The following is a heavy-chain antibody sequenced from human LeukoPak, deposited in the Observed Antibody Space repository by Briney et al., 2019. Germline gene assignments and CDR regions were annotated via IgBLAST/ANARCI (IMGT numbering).Heavy chain of an antibody. J-gene: IGHJ4*02. CDR2: ISAYNGNT. V-gene: IGHV1-18*01. CDR1: GYTFTSHG. CDR3: ARVGPYYYDSSGYYYVALFDY. Sequence: GASVKVSCKASGYTFTSHGISWVRQAPGQGLEWMGWISAYNGNTNYAQKLQGRVTMTTDTSTSTAYMELRSLRSDDTAVYYCARVGPYYYDSSGYYYVALFDYWGQGTLVTVSS. D-gene: IGHD3-22*01.